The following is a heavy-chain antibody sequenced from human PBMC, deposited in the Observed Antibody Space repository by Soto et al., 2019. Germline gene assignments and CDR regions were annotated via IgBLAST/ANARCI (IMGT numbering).Heavy chain of an antibody. CDR1: GYTFTSYG. CDR3: ARVDYYGSGSILENY. CDR2: ISGYNGNT. J-gene: IGHJ4*02. V-gene: IGHV1-18*01. D-gene: IGHD3-10*01. Sequence: ASVKVSCKASGYTFTSYGISWVRQAPGQGLEWMGWISGYNGNTNYAQKFQGRVTMTTDTSTSTAYMELRSLRSDDTAVYYCARVDYYGSGSILENYWGQGTLVTVSS.